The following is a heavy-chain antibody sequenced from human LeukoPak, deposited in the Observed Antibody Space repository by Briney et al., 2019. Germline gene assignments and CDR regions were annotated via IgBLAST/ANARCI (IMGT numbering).Heavy chain of an antibody. CDR3: ASLHCSSTSCYNNWFDP. Sequence: PSETLSLTCTVSGGSISSCYWSWIRQPAGKGLEWIGRIYTSGSTNYNPSLKSRVTMSVDTSKNQFSLKLSSVTAADTAVYYCASLHCSSTSCYNNWFDPWGQGTLVTVSS. CDR2: IYTSGST. V-gene: IGHV4-4*07. CDR1: GGSISSCY. D-gene: IGHD2-2*02. J-gene: IGHJ5*02.